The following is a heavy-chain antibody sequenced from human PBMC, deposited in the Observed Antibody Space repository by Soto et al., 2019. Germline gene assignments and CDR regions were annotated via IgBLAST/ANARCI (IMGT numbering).Heavy chain of an antibody. J-gene: IGHJ6*03. D-gene: IGHD3-10*01. V-gene: IGHV1-8*01. CDR2: MNPNSGDT. CDR3: ARGLKMLRVFGLKTYYYYYMDV. CDR1: GYTFTSYD. Sequence: QVHLVQSGAEVKKHGASVKVSCKASGYTFTSYDINWVRQVAGQGLEWMGWMNPNSGDTAYAQEFQGRVTMSRNTSISIAYMELSSLRPADTAVYYCARGLKMLRVFGLKTYYYYYMDVWGKGTTVTLSS.